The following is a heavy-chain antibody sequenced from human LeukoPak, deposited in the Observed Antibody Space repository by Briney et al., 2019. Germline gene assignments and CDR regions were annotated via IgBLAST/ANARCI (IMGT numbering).Heavy chain of an antibody. D-gene: IGHD3-3*01. Sequence: GGSLRLSCAASGFTFDDHTMHWVRQAPGKGLEWVSLISWDGGSTYYADSVKGRFTISRDNSKNSLYLQMNSLRTEDTALYYCAKDLRSTIFGVDDYYYYMDVWGKGTTVTVSS. J-gene: IGHJ6*03. CDR2: ISWDGGST. CDR1: GFTFDDHT. CDR3: AKDLRSTIFGVDDYYYYMDV. V-gene: IGHV3-43*01.